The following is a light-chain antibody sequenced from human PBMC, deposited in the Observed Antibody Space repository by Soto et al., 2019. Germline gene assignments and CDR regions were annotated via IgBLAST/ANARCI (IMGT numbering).Light chain of an antibody. CDR2: GAS. CDR3: QQYNNWPPAWT. CDR1: QSVSSN. J-gene: IGKJ1*01. V-gene: IGKV3-15*01. Sequence: EIVMTQSPATLSVSPGERATLSCRASQSVSSNLAWYQQKPGQAPRLLIYGASTRATGIPARFSGSGSGTEFTLTISSLQSEDFAVYYCQQYNNWPPAWTFGQGTKV.